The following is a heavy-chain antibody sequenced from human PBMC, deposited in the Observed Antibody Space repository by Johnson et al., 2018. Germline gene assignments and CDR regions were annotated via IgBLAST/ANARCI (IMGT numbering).Heavy chain of an antibody. Sequence: QVQLVQSGGGVVQPGRSLRLSCAASGFTFRNYAMHWVRQAPGKGPEWVAVISYDGSNKYSADSVKGRFTISRDHSKNTLYLQMNSLTPEDTAVDYFASAYLLDYYYDSSGYPDYWGQGALVTVSS. CDR2: ISYDGSNK. D-gene: IGHD3-22*01. J-gene: IGHJ4*02. CDR3: ASAYLLDYYYDSSGYPDY. CDR1: GFTFRNYA. V-gene: IGHV3-30-3*01.